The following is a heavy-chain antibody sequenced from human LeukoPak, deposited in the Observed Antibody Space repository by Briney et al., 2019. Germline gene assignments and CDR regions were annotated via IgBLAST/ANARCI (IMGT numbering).Heavy chain of an antibody. V-gene: IGHV4-39*01. Sequence: SETLSLTCTVSGGSISSSSYYWGWIRQPPGKGLEWIGSIYYSGSTYYNPSLKSRVTISVDTSKNQFSLKLSSVTAADTAVYYCARLFSDSYDFWSGYPSGPFFDYWGQGTLVTVSS. CDR2: IYYSGST. CDR1: GGSISSSSYY. J-gene: IGHJ4*02. D-gene: IGHD3-3*01. CDR3: ARLFSDSYDFWSGYPSGPFFDY.